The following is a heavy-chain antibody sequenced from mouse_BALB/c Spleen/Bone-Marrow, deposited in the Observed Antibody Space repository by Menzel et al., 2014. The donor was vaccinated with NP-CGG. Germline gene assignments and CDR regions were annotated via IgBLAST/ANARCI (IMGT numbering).Heavy chain of an antibody. CDR3: ARINGHDY. J-gene: IGHJ2*01. CDR2: IDPSTGRT. Sequence: VQGVESGAELVKPGASVKLSCKASGYTFTSYWMHWVKQRPGQGLEWIGEIDPSTGRTDYNKKFKSQATLTVDKSSSTAYMHLSSLTSEDSAVYYCARINGHDYWGQGTTLTVSS. CDR1: GYTFTSYW. V-gene: IGHV1S81*02. D-gene: IGHD1-1*02.